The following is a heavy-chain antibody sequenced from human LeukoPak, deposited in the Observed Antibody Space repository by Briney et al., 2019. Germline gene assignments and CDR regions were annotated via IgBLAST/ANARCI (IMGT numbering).Heavy chain of an antibody. V-gene: IGHV4-59*01. D-gene: IGHD2-2*01. Sequence: SETLSLTCTVSGGSISSYYWSWIRQPPGKGLEWIGYIYYSGGTNYNPSLKSRVTISVDTSKNQFSLKLSSVTAADTAVYYCARDRCSSTSCRSAAFDIWGQGTMVTVSS. CDR1: GGSISSYY. CDR2: IYYSGGT. J-gene: IGHJ3*02. CDR3: ARDRCSSTSCRSAAFDI.